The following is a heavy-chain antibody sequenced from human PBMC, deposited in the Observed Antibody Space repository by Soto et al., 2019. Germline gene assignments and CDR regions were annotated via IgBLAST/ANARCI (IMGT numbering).Heavy chain of an antibody. V-gene: IGHV3-21*01. CDR1: GFTFRSHS. D-gene: IGHD2-2*01. CDR3: ARENKDVNKSTSISSGFHGMDV. Sequence: GFLRLSCEGSGFTFRSHSMNWVRQAPGRGLEWVASISTSSSFIYYGDSVRGRFIISRDNAKNSLDLQMDSLRVEDTAVYYCARENKDVNKSTSISSGFHGMDVWGQGITVNVSS. CDR2: ISTSSSFI. J-gene: IGHJ6*02.